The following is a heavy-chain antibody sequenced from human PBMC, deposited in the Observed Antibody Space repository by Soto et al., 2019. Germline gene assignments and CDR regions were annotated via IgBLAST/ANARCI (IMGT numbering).Heavy chain of an antibody. J-gene: IGHJ6*02. V-gene: IGHV3-30-3*01. CDR2: ISYDGSNK. D-gene: IGHD6-13*01. Sequence: VQLVESGGGVVQPGRSLRLSCAASGFTFSSYAMHWVRQAPGKGLEWVAVISYDGSNKYYADSVKGRFTISRDNSKNTLYLQMNSLRAEDTAVYYCAKRSGSNGRYSSSWSPLYYYGMDVWGQGTTVTVSS. CDR1: GFTFSSYA. CDR3: AKRSGSNGRYSSSWSPLYYYGMDV.